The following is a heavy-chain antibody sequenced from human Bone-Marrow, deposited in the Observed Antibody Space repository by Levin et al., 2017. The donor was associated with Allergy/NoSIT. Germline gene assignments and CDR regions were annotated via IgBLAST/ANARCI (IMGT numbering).Heavy chain of an antibody. CDR3: ARDWYGGNSDYFDY. CDR1: GGSISSSNW. Sequence: SETLSLTCAVSGGSISSSNWWSWVRQPPGKGLEWIGEIYHSGSTNYNPSLKSRVTISVDKSKNQFSLKLSSVTAADTAVYYCARDWYGGNSDYFDYWGQGTLVTVSS. V-gene: IGHV4-4*02. D-gene: IGHD4-23*01. CDR2: IYHSGST. J-gene: IGHJ4*02.